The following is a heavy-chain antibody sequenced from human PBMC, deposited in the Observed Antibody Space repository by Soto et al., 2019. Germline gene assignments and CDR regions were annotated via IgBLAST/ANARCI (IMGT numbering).Heavy chain of an antibody. CDR2: IYTSGST. CDR1: GGSISSYY. D-gene: IGHD2-15*01. J-gene: IGHJ3*02. CDR3: AREDCSGGSCYVDAFDI. V-gene: IGHV4-4*07. Sequence: ASETLSLTCTVSGGSISSYYWSWIRQPAGKGLEWIGRIYTSGSTNYNPSLKSRVTMSVDTSKNQFSLKLSSVTAADTAVYYCAREDCSGGSCYVDAFDIWGQGTMVTVSS.